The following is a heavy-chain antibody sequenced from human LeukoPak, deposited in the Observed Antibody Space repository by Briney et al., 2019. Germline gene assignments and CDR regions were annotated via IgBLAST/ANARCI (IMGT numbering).Heavy chain of an antibody. CDR1: GFTFSTYA. CDR2: ISYDGSEK. CDR3: ATINFRPY. Sequence: PGGSLRLSCAASGFTFSTYAMHWVRQAPGKGLEWVTIISYDGSEKYYADSVKGRFTISRDDAKNSLFLQMNSLRAEDTAIYYCATINFRPYWGQGTLVTVSS. J-gene: IGHJ4*02. V-gene: IGHV3-30*03. D-gene: IGHD1-1*01.